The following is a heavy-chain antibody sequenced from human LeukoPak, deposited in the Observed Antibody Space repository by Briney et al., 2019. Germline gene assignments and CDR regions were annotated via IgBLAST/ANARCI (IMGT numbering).Heavy chain of an antibody. V-gene: IGHV6-1*01. CDR3: ARDRGGYYYS. CDR1: GDSVSSNSGA. D-gene: IGHD3-22*01. Sequence: SQTLSLTCAISGDSVSSNSGAWNWIRQSPSRGLEWLGRTYYRSKWYNDYSASVKSRITINPDTSKNQFSLQLISVTHEDTAVYYCARDRGGYYYSWGQGTLVTVSS. J-gene: IGHJ4*02. CDR2: TYYRSKWYN.